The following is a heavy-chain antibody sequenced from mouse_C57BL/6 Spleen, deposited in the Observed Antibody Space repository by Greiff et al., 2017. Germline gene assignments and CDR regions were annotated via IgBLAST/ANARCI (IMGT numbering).Heavy chain of an antibody. V-gene: IGHV7-3*01. CDR3: ARPTGTEGYYFDY. Sequence: DVMLVESGGGLVQPGGSLSLSCAASGFTFTDYYMSWVRQPPGKALEWLGFIRNKANGYTTEYSASVKGRFTISRDNSQSILYLQMNALRAEDSATYYCARPTGTEGYYFDYWGQGTTLTVSS. CDR2: IRNKANGYTT. CDR1: GFTFTDYY. D-gene: IGHD4-1*02. J-gene: IGHJ2*01.